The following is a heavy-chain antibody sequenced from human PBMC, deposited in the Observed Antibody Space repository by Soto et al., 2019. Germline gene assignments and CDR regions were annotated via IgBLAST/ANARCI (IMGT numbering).Heavy chain of an antibody. CDR3: ARAGFLTGYYKGSYYYYGMDV. CDR1: GGSISSSSYC. D-gene: IGHD3-9*01. CDR2: IYYSGST. J-gene: IGHJ6*02. Sequence: SETLSLTCTVSGGSISSSSYCWGWIRQPPGKGLEWIGSIYYSGSTYYNPSLKSRVTISVDTSKNQFSLKLSSVTAADTAVYYCARAGFLTGYYKGSYYYYGMDVWGQGTTVTVSS. V-gene: IGHV4-39*01.